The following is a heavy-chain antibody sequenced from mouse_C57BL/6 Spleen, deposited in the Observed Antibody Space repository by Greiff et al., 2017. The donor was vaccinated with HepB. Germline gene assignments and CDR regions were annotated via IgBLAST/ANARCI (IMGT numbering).Heavy chain of an antibody. D-gene: IGHD2-3*01. J-gene: IGHJ2*01. Sequence: DVQLQESGPGLVKPSQSLSLTCSVTGYSITSGYYWNWIRQFPGNKLEWMGYISYDGSNNYNPSLKNRISITRDTSKNQFFLKLNSVTTEDTATYYCARESDGRDYFDYWGQGTTLTVSS. CDR2: ISYDGSN. V-gene: IGHV3-6*01. CDR3: ARESDGRDYFDY. CDR1: GYSITSGYY.